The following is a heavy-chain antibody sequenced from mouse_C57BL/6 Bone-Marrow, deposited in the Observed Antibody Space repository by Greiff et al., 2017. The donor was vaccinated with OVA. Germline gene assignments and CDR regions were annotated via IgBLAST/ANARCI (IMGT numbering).Heavy chain of an antibody. CDR1: GFSLISYA. Sequence: VKLMESGPGLVALSQSLSITCTVSGFSLISYAISWVRQPPGKGLEWLGVIWTGGGTNYNSALKSRLSISKDNSKSQVFLKMNSLQTDDTARYYCARRSGSPYWYFDVWGTGTTVTVSS. J-gene: IGHJ1*03. CDR2: IWTGGGT. V-gene: IGHV2-9-1*01. CDR3: ARRSGSPYWYFDV. D-gene: IGHD1-1*01.